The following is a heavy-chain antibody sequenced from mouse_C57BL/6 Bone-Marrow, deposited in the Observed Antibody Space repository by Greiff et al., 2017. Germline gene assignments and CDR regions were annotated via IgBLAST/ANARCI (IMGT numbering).Heavy chain of an antibody. CDR2: IDPSDSYT. J-gene: IGHJ4*01. CDR1: GYTFTSYW. CDR3: AIYDYDRRSYAMDY. V-gene: IGHV1-69*01. D-gene: IGHD2-4*01. Sequence: VQLQQPGAELVMPGASVKLSCKASGYTFTSYWMHWVKQRPGQGLEWIGEIDPSDSYTNYNHKFKGKSTLTVDKSSSTAYMQLSSLTSEDSAVYYCAIYDYDRRSYAMDYWGQGTSVTVSS.